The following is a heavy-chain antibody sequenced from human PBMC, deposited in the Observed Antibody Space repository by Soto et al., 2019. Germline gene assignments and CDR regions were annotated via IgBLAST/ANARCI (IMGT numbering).Heavy chain of an antibody. J-gene: IGHJ4*02. CDR1: GGSISSYY. Sequence: PSETLSLTCTVSGGSISSYYWSWIRQPPGKGLEWIGYIYYSGSTNYNPSLKSRVTISVDTSKNQFSLKLSSVTAADTAVYYCARGYYDILTGPSTFDYWGQGTLVTVSS. CDR2: IYYSGST. CDR3: ARGYYDILTGPSTFDY. V-gene: IGHV4-59*01. D-gene: IGHD3-9*01.